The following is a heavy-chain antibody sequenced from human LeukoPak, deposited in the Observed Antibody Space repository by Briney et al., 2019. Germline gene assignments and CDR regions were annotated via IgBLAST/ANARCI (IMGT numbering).Heavy chain of an antibody. D-gene: IGHD1-26*01. CDR1: GFTFSTYS. CDR3: ARDLVGATTIFDY. J-gene: IGHJ4*02. Sequence: GGSLRLSCAASGFTFSTYSMNWVRQAPGKGLEWVSYISSSSTIYYADSVKGRFTISRDNAKNSLYLQMNSLRAEDTAVYYCARDLVGATTIFDYWGQGTLVTVSS. CDR2: ISSSSTI. V-gene: IGHV3-48*01.